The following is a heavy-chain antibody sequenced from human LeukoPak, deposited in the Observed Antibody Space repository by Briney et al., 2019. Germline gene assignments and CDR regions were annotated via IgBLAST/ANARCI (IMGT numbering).Heavy chain of an antibody. J-gene: IGHJ5*02. D-gene: IGHD2-15*01. Sequence: ASVKVSCKASGYTFTGYYMHWVRQAPGQGLEWMGRINPNNGGTNYAQKFQGRVTMTSDTSISTAYMELSRLRSDDTAVYYCARICSGGSCLVDPWGQGTLVTVSS. CDR3: ARICSGGSCLVDP. CDR1: GYTFTGYY. V-gene: IGHV1-2*06. CDR2: INPNNGGT.